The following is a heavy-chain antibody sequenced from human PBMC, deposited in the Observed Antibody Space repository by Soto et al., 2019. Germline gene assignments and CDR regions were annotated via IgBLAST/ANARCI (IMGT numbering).Heavy chain of an antibody. CDR1: GFTLSTYG. J-gene: IGHJ4*02. V-gene: IGHV3-30*18. D-gene: IGHD6-13*01. CDR3: AKEYGSTWIDH. Sequence: GGSLSLSCAASGFTLSTYGMHWVRQAPGKGLEWVAAMSYDGTKEYYADSVKGRFTISRDNSRNTLFLQLNSLRAEDTAVYYCAKEYGSTWIDHWGQGTLVTVSS. CDR2: MSYDGTKE.